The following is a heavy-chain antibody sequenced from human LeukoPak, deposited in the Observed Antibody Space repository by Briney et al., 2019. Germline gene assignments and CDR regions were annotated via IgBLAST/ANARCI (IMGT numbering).Heavy chain of an antibody. CDR1: GGSINSGDYY. V-gene: IGHV4-31*03. Sequence: SQTLSLTCTVSGGSINSGDYYWNWIRQHPGKGLEWIGYIYYSGNTYYNPSLKSRITISVDTSKNQFSLKLTSVTAADTAVHYCARKNDYGQEFDYWGQGTLVTVSS. CDR3: ARKNDYGQEFDY. CDR2: IYYSGNT. D-gene: IGHD4-17*01. J-gene: IGHJ4*02.